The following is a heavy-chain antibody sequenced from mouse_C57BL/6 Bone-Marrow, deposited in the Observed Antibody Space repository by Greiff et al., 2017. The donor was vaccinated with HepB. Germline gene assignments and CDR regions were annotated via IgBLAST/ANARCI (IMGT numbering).Heavy chain of an antibody. J-gene: IGHJ4*01. CDR3: ARPYGYYVDYAMDY. Sequence: QVQLQQPGAELVKPGASVKMSCKASGYTFTSYWITWVKQRPGQGLEWIGEIYPGSGSTNYNEKFKSKATLTVDTSSSTAYMQLSSLTSEDSAVYYCARPYGYYVDYAMDYWGQGTSVTVSS. CDR2: IYPGSGST. CDR1: GYTFTSYW. D-gene: IGHD2-3*01. V-gene: IGHV1-55*01.